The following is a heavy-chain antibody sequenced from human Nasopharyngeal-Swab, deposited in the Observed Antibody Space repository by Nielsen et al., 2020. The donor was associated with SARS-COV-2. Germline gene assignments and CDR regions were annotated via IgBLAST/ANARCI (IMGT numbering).Heavy chain of an antibody. CDR1: GFTFDDYA. CDR2: ISWNSGTT. D-gene: IGHD5-18*01. Sequence: GGSLRLSCAASGFTFDDYAMHWVRQAPGKGLEWVSGISWNSGTTGYADSVKGRFTISRDNAKSSLSLQMNSLRAEDTALYYCAKDFNVDTAMVTYYYGMDVWGQGTTVTVSS. V-gene: IGHV3-9*01. CDR3: AKDFNVDTAMVTYYYGMDV. J-gene: IGHJ6*02.